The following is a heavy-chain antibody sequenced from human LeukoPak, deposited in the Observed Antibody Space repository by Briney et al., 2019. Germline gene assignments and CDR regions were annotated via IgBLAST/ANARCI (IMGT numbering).Heavy chain of an antibody. V-gene: IGHV1-18*04. CDR3: ARAPSVTTGFDY. Sequence: ASVKVSCKASGYTFTGCFMHWVRQAPGQGLEWMGWISVYNGNTNYAQKLQGRVTMTTDTSTSTAYMELRSLRSDDTAVYYCARAPSVTTGFDYWGQGTLVTVST. CDR2: ISVYNGNT. CDR1: GYTFTGCF. D-gene: IGHD4-17*01. J-gene: IGHJ4*02.